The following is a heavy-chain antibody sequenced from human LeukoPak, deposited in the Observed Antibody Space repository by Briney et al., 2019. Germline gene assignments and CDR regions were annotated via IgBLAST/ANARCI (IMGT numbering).Heavy chain of an antibody. D-gene: IGHD3-22*01. Sequence: SQTLSLTCTVSGGSISSGDYYWSWLRQPPGKGLEWIGYIYYSGSTNYNPSLKSRVTISLDTSKKHFSLRLSSVTAADTAVYYCARIGYDSSAYYFDSWGQGTLVTVSS. V-gene: IGHV4-61*03. CDR2: IYYSGST. CDR1: GGSISSGDYY. J-gene: IGHJ4*02. CDR3: ARIGYDSSAYYFDS.